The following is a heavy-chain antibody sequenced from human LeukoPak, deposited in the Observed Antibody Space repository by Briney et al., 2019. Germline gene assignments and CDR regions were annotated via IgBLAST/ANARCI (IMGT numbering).Heavy chain of an antibody. V-gene: IGHV4-39*01. Sequence: SETLSLTCTVSGGSISSSSYYWGWIRQPPGKGLEWIGSIYYSGSTYYNPSLKSRVTISVDTSKNQFSLKLSSVTAADTAVYYCARHIMGAPYLSHFDYWGQGTLVTVSS. CDR2: IYYSGST. D-gene: IGHD1-26*01. CDR3: ARHIMGAPYLSHFDY. J-gene: IGHJ4*02. CDR1: GGSISSSSYY.